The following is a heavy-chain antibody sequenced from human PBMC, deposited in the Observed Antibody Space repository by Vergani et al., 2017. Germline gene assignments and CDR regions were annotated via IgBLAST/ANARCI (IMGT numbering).Heavy chain of an antibody. CDR1: GGSISSGGYY. CDR3: ARAHTYLGFDY. J-gene: IGHJ4*02. V-gene: IGHV4-31*03. CDR2: ISYSGST. Sequence: QVQLQESGPGLVKPSQTLSLTCSVSGGSISSGGYYCSWIRQHPGKGLEWIGHISYSGSTYYNPSLKSRVTISVDTSKNQFSLKSSSVTAADTAVYYCARAHTYLGFDYWGQGTMVTVSS. D-gene: IGHD2-21*01.